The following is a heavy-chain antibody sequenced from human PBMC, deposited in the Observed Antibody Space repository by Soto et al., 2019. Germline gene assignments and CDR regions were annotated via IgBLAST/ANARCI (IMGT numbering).Heavy chain of an antibody. CDR1: GGSISSGGYY. V-gene: IGHV4-31*03. CDR3: ARETYDFWSGDYYYYGMDV. Sequence: TLSLTCTVSGGSISSGGYYWSWIRQRPGKGLEWIGYIYYSGSTYYNPSLKSRVTISVDTSKNQFSLKLSSVTAADTAVCYCARETYDFWSGDYYYYGMDVWGQGTTVTVSS. CDR2: IYYSGST. D-gene: IGHD3-3*01. J-gene: IGHJ6*02.